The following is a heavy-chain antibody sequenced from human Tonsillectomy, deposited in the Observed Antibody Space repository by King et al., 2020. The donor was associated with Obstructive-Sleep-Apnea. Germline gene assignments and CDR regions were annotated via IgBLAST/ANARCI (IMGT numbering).Heavy chain of an antibody. V-gene: IGHV7-4-1*02. CDR2: INTNTGSP. CDR3: ARGYCSGGSCYSVCDY. J-gene: IGHJ4*02. D-gene: IGHD2-15*01. CDR1: GYTFTRYA. Sequence: QLVQSGSELKKPGASVKVSCKASGYTFTRYAMNWVRQAPGQGLEWMGWINTNTGSPTYAQGFTGRFVFSLDTSVSTAYLQISSLKAEDTAVYYCARGYCSGGSCYSVCDYWGQGTLVTVSS.